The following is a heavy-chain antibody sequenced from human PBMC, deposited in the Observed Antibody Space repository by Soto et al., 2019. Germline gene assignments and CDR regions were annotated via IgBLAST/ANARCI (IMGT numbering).Heavy chain of an antibody. J-gene: IGHJ5*02. V-gene: IGHV3-30*18. D-gene: IGHD6-19*01. CDR1: GFTFSSFG. CDR3: AKDTEMRGAWFKNFGSGKNWFDP. Sequence: GGSLRLSCAASGFTFSSFGMHWVRQAPGQGLEWVAFISYDGSKQYYADSVQGRFTISRDNSKNTLFLQMNSLRPEDTAVYFCAKDTEMRGAWFKNFGSGKNWFDPWGQGTRVTVSS. CDR2: ISYDGSKQ.